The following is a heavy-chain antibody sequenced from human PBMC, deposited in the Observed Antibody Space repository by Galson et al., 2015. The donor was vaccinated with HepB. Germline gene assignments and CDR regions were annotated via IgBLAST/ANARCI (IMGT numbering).Heavy chain of an antibody. CDR3: TRDWWDNYDSRDYYPDAFDI. J-gene: IGHJ3*02. D-gene: IGHD3-22*01. Sequence: SVKVSCKASGYTFTAHYIHWVRQAPGQGLEWMGLITPYHGVTKYAHNFQGRVTMTMDTSITTIYMDLRSLTSDDTAVYYCTRDWWDNYDSRDYYPDAFDIWGQGTMVTVSS. CDR1: GYTFTAHY. CDR2: ITPYHGVT. V-gene: IGHV1-2*02.